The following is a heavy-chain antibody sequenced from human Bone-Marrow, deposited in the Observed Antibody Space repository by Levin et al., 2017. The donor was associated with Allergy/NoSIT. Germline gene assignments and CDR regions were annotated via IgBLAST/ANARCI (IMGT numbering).Heavy chain of an antibody. CDR3: ARRRAGTRALDY. J-gene: IGHJ4*02. CDR2: IYYSGST. D-gene: IGHD1-7*01. CDR1: GGSISSSSYY. Sequence: PSETLSLTCTVSGGSISSSSYYWGWIRQPPGKGLEWIGSIYYSGSTYYNPSLKSRVTISVDTSKNQFSLKLSSVTAADTAVYYCARRRAGTRALDYWGQGTLVTVSS. V-gene: IGHV4-39*01.